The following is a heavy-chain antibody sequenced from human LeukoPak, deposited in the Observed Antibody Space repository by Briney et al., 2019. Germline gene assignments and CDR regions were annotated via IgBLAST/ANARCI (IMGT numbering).Heavy chain of an antibody. CDR1: GYSISSGYY. Sequence: SETLSLTCTVSGYSISSGYYWGWIRQPPGKGLEWVGYIYNSGNNHYNSSLKSRVTISIDTSKNQFSLKLASVTAADTAVYYCATRGYWGQGTLVAVSS. CDR2: IYNSGNN. J-gene: IGHJ4*02. D-gene: IGHD3-10*01. CDR3: ATRGY. V-gene: IGHV4-38-2*02.